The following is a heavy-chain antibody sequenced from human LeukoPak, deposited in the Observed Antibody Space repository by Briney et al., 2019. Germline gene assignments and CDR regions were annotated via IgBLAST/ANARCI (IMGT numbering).Heavy chain of an antibody. J-gene: IGHJ4*02. V-gene: IGHV3-7*01. CDR3: ARTWSYYKVLDY. CDR1: GFTFSSYW. Sequence: GGSLRLSCEASGFTFSSYWMSWVRQAPGKGLEWVANIKQDGSEKYYVDSVKGRFTISRDNAKNSLYLQMNSLRAEDTAVYYCARTWSYYKVLDYWGQGTLVTVSS. CDR2: IKQDGSEK. D-gene: IGHD3-10*01.